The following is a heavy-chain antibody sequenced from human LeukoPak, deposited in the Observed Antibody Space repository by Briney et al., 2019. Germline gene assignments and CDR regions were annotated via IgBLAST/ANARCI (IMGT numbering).Heavy chain of an antibody. CDR1: GFTFSDYA. V-gene: IGHV3-23*01. CDR2: ISGSGGST. J-gene: IGHJ6*02. D-gene: IGHD2-2*01. CDR3: VSTSSYYYYYYGMDV. Sequence: GGSLRLSCAASGFTFSDYAMSWVRQAPGKGLEWVSAISGSGGSTYYADSVKGRFTISRDNSKNTLYLQMNSLRAEDTAVYYCVSTSSYYYYYYGMDVWGQGTTVTVSS.